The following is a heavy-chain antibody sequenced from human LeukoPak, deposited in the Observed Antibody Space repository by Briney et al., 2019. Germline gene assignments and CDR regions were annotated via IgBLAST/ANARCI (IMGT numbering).Heavy chain of an antibody. Sequence: GASVKVSCKASGYTFTSYGISWVRQAPGQGLEWMGWISAYNDNTNYAQKLQGRVTMTTDTSTSTAYMELRSLRSDDTAVYYCARDANWSPSAYYDSSGYTSPFDYWGQGTLVTVSS. J-gene: IGHJ4*02. D-gene: IGHD3-22*01. CDR2: ISAYNDNT. V-gene: IGHV1-18*01. CDR3: ARDANWSPSAYYDSSGYTSPFDY. CDR1: GYTFTSYG.